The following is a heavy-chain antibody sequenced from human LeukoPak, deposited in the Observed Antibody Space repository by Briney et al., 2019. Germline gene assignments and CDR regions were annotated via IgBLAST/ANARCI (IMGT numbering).Heavy chain of an antibody. CDR1: GFTFSSYA. CDR2: ISGSGGST. D-gene: IGHD3-10*01. J-gene: IGHJ4*02. Sequence: PGGSLRLSCAASGFTFSSYAMSWVRQAPGKGLEWVSAISGSGGSTYYADSVKGRFTISRDNSKNTLYLQMNSLRAEDTAVYYCAKDLTHVPTYYYGSGSYQDYWGQGTLVTVSS. V-gene: IGHV3-23*01. CDR3: AKDLTHVPTYYYGSGSYQDY.